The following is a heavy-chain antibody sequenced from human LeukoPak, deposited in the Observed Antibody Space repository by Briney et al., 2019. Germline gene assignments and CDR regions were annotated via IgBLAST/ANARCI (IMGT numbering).Heavy chain of an antibody. CDR2: ISGSGGST. V-gene: IGHV3-23*01. CDR1: GFTFSSYA. CDR3: AKGRYYYDSSDAFDI. D-gene: IGHD3-22*01. Sequence: PGGSLRLSCAASGFTFSSYAMSWVRQAPGKGREWVSAISGSGGSTYYADSVKGRFTISRDNSKNTLYLQMNSLRAEDTAVYYCAKGRYYYDSSDAFDIWGQGTMVTVSS. J-gene: IGHJ3*02.